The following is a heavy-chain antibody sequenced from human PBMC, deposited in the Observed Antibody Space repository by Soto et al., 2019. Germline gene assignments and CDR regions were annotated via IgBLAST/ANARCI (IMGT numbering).Heavy chain of an antibody. V-gene: IGHV4-30-4*01. D-gene: IGHD3-22*01. CDR1: GGSISSGDYY. CDR3: ARVLRDYDSRGYYSPIVLDY. Sequence: QVQLQESGPGLVKPSQTLSLTCTVSGGSISSGDYYWSWIRQPPGKGLEWLGDIYYSGSTYYNPSLNRRVNISVDTSKNPFALKLSSVTAADTAVYYCARVLRDYDSRGYYSPIVLDYWGQGTLVTVSS. J-gene: IGHJ4*02. CDR2: IYYSGST.